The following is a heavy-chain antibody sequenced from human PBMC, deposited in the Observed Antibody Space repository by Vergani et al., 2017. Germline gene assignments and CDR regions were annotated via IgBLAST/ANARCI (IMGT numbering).Heavy chain of an antibody. CDR1: GGSISSSSYY. CDR2: IYYSGST. D-gene: IGHD1-1*01. CDR3: ASLRLERGFGGAYYYYYYMDV. J-gene: IGHJ6*03. V-gene: IGHV4-39*01. Sequence: QLQLQESGPGLVKPSETLSLTCTVSGGSISSSSYYWGWIRQPPGKGLEWIGSIYYSGSTYYHPSLKSRFTISVDTSKNQLSLKLRSVTAADAGVYYCASLRLERGFGGAYYYYYYMDVWGKGTTVTVSS.